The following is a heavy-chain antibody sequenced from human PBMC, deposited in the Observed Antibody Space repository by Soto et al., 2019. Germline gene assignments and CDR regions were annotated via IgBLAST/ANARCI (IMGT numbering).Heavy chain of an antibody. Sequence: GGSLRLSCVVSVFPFGANAMSWVRQAPGKGLEWVSGLSNTGRRTSYADSVKGRFNISRDNSENTVYLQMNSLRVEDTAVYYCATEMGATQGPSDNGGQGTLVTVSS. CDR1: VFPFGANA. V-gene: IGHV3-23*01. CDR2: LSNTGRRT. CDR3: ATEMGATQGPSDN. D-gene: IGHD1-26*01. J-gene: IGHJ4*02.